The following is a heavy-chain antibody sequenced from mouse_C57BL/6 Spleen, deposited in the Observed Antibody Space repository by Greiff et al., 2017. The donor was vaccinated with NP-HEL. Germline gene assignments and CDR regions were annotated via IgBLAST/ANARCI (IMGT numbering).Heavy chain of an antibody. CDR2: ISYDGSN. CDR3: ARREDAMDY. J-gene: IGHJ4*01. V-gene: IGHV3-6*01. CDR1: GYSITSGYY. Sequence: EVKLMESGPGLVKPSQSLSLTCSVTGYSITSGYYWNWIRQFPGNKLEWMGYISYDGSNNYNPSLKNRISITRDTSKNQFFLKLNSVTTEDTATYYCARREDAMDYWGQGTSVTVSS.